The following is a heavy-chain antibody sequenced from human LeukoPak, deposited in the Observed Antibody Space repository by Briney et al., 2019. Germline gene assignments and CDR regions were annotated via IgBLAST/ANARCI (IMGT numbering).Heavy chain of an antibody. CDR2: ISGSGGST. CDR1: GFTFSSYA. Sequence: GGSLRLSCAASGFTFSSYAMHWVRQAPGKGLEWVSAISGSGGSTYYADSVKGRFTISRDNSKNTLYLQMNSLRAEDTAVYYCASRDTAYCGGDCFDYWGQGTLVTVSS. V-gene: IGHV3-23*01. J-gene: IGHJ4*02. D-gene: IGHD2-21*01. CDR3: ASRDTAYCGGDCFDY.